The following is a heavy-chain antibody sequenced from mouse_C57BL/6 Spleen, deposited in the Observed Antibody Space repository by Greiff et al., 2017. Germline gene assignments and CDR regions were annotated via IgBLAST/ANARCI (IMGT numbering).Heavy chain of an antibody. V-gene: IGHV5-17*01. CDR2: ISSGSSTI. CDR3: ARPPFAY. CDR1: GFTFSDYG. Sequence: EVQLVESGGGLVKPGGSLKLSCAASGFTFSDYGMHWVRQAPEKGLEWVAYISSGSSTIYYADTVKGRFTISRDNAKNTLFLQMTSLRSEDTAMYYCARPPFAYWGQGTLGTVSA. J-gene: IGHJ3*01.